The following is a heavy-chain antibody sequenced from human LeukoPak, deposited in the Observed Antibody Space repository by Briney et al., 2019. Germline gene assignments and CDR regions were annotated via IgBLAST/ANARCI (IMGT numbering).Heavy chain of an antibody. J-gene: IGHJ6*03. CDR1: GFTFSSFA. CDR2: ISGSGGST. Sequence: GSLRLSCAASGFTFSSFAMTWVRQAPGKGLEWVSAISGSGGSTYYADSVKGRFTISRDNSKNTLYLQMNSLRAEDTAVYYCAKGAYSSSSFYYYYMDVWGKGTTVTVSS. D-gene: IGHD6-6*01. CDR3: AKGAYSSSSFYYYYMDV. V-gene: IGHV3-23*01.